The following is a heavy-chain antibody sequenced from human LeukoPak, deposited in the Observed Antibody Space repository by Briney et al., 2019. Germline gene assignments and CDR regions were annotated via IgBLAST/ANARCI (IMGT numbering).Heavy chain of an antibody. V-gene: IGHV4-39*07. CDR3: ARVGQQLSWVNWFDP. CDR1: GGSISSGSFF. CDR2: VYYSGNT. D-gene: IGHD6-13*01. J-gene: IGHJ5*02. Sequence: SETLSLTCSVSGGSISSGSFFWGWIRQPPGKGLEYIGSVYYSGNTYSYPSLKSRVTISVDTSKNQFSLKLSSVTAADTAVYYCARVGQQLSWVNWFDPWGQGTLVTVSS.